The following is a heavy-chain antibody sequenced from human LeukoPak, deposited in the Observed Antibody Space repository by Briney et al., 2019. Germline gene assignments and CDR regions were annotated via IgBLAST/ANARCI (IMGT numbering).Heavy chain of an antibody. V-gene: IGHV1-18*01. CDR3: ARGHTYYDFWSGLIEYYFDY. CDR2: ISAYNGNT. D-gene: IGHD3-3*01. CDR1: GYTFTSYG. J-gene: IGHJ4*02. Sequence: ASVKVSCKASGYTFTSYGISWVRQALGQGLEWMGWISAYNGNTNYAQKLQGRVTMTTDTSTSTAYMELRSLRSDDTAVYYCARGHTYYDFWSGLIEYYFDYWGQGTLVTVSS.